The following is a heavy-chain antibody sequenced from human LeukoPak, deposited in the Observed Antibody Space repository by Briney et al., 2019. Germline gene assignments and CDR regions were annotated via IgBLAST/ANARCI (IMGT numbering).Heavy chain of an antibody. D-gene: IGHD4-23*01. CDR2: INTDGSST. J-gene: IGHJ4*02. Sequence: QSGGPLRLSCAASGFTFSSYWMHWVRQAPGKGLVWVSRINTDGSSTSYADSVKGRFTISRDNAKNTLYLQMNSLRAEDTAVYYCASPDYGGNSDYFDYWGQGTLVTVSS. CDR3: ASPDYGGNSDYFDY. CDR1: GFTFSSYW. V-gene: IGHV3-74*01.